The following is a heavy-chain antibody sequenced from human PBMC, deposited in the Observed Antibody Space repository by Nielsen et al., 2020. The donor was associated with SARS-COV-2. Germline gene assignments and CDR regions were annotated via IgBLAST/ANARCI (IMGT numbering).Heavy chain of an antibody. J-gene: IGHJ4*02. V-gene: IGHV3-33*01. CDR2: IWYDGSNK. CDR1: GFTFGDYA. Sequence: GGSLRLSCTASGFTFGDYAMSWFRQAPGKGLEWVAVIWYDGSNKYYADSVKGRFTISRDNSKNTLYLQMNSLRAEDTAVYYCAGYDYDTGVDYWGQGTLVTVSS. CDR3: AGYDYDTGVDY. D-gene: IGHD3-22*01.